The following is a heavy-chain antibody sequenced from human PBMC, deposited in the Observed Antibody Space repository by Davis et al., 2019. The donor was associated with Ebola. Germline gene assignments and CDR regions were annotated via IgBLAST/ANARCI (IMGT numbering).Heavy chain of an antibody. CDR3: ARRAYCGGGCYRPLDY. Sequence: GESLKISCAASGFTISDHYMDWVRQAPGKGLEWVARTRDKAHSYTTEYAASVKGRFTISRDDSKNSVYLQMNSLKTEDTAVYHCARRAYCGGGCYRPLDYWGQGALVTVSS. CDR2: TRDKAHSYTT. D-gene: IGHD2-21*02. V-gene: IGHV3-72*01. J-gene: IGHJ4*02. CDR1: GFTISDHY.